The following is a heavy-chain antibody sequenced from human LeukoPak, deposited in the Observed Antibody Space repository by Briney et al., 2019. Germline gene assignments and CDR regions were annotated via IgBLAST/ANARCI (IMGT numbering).Heavy chain of an antibody. D-gene: IGHD3-3*01. J-gene: IGHJ4*02. CDR2: IYYSGTT. V-gene: IGHV4-39*01. Sequence: SETLSLTCTVSGGSISSSSYSWGWIRQPPGKGLEWIGSIYYSGTTYYNPSLKSRVTISVDTSKIQFSLKLSSVAATDTAVYFCARLRFDFWSGYTHPYFDYWGQGTLVTVPS. CDR1: GGSISSSSYS. CDR3: ARLRFDFWSGYTHPYFDY.